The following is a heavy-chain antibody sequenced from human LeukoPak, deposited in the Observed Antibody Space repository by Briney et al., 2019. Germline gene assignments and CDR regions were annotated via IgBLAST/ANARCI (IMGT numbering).Heavy chain of an antibody. Sequence: GGSLRLSCAASGFTFSTYGMHWVRQAPGKGLEWVAVIWYDGSNKYYADSVRRRFTISRDNFKNTLYLQMNSLRAEDTAVYYCARDLEIGSSSYYFDYWGQGTLVTVSS. CDR2: IWYDGSNK. CDR3: ARDLEIGSSSYYFDY. CDR1: GFTFSTYG. J-gene: IGHJ4*02. V-gene: IGHV3-33*01. D-gene: IGHD3-3*01.